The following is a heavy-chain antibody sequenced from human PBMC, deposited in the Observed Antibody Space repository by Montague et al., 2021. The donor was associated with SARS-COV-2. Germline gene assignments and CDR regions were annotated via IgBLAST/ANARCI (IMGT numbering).Heavy chain of an antibody. Sequence: SETLSLTCTVSAGAIRDTDYFWGWIRQPPGKGLEWIGSIDYSGTTYYNPSLKSRVTISVDTSKNQFSLKLSSVTAADTAVYFCARHRDNLGSLNWFAPWGQGTLVTVSS. CDR1: AGAIRDTDYF. D-gene: IGHD3-16*01. CDR2: IDYSGTT. CDR3: ARHRDNLGSLNWFAP. J-gene: IGHJ5*02. V-gene: IGHV4-39*01.